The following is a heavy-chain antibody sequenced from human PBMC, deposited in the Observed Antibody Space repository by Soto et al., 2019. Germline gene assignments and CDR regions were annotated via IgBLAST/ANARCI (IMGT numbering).Heavy chain of an antibody. CDR2: VSFDGSNE. J-gene: IGHJ6*02. V-gene: IGHV3-30-3*01. Sequence: QVQLVESGGGVVQPGGSLRLSCSASGFTFSRYAMHWVRQAPGEGLDWVVVVSFDGSNEYYAESVRGRFTISRDTSKNTLYLQMNSLRPEDTAVYFCARPRMTTTTSYHGMDVWGRGTTVTFSS. CDR1: GFTFSRYA. CDR3: ARPRMTTTTSYHGMDV. D-gene: IGHD4-17*01.